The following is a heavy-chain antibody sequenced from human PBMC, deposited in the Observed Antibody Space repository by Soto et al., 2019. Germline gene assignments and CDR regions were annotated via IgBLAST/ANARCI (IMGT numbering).Heavy chain of an antibody. Sequence: GGSLRLSCAASGFDFSNYAMSWVRQAPGKGLEWVSAISGTAHATYYAASVKGRFTISRDNSKNTLYLQMNSLRVEDTAVYFCVKDAPQPFSDWGQGTLVTVSS. CDR2: ISGTAHAT. J-gene: IGHJ4*02. CDR1: GFDFSNYA. D-gene: IGHD3-3*02. CDR3: VKDAPQPFSD. V-gene: IGHV3-23*01.